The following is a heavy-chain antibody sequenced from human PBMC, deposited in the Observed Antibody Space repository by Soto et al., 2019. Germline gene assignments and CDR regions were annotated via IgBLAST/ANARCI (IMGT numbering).Heavy chain of an antibody. Sequence: PGGSLRLSCAASGFTFSSYAMSWVRQAPGKGLEWVSAISGSGGSTYYADSVKGRFTISRGNSKNTLYLQMNSLRAEDTAVYYCAKDRSSGWYPFDYWGQGTLVTVSS. CDR1: GFTFSSYA. D-gene: IGHD6-19*01. CDR2: ISGSGGST. J-gene: IGHJ4*02. V-gene: IGHV3-23*01. CDR3: AKDRSSGWYPFDY.